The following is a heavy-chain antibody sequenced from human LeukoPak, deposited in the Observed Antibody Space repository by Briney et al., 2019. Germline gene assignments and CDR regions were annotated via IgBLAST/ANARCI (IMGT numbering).Heavy chain of an antibody. D-gene: IGHD1-26*01. J-gene: IGHJ4*02. V-gene: IGHV3-23*01. CDR1: GFTFSRDS. CDR2: ISGSGGST. CDR3: ARDGVGATYPHY. Sequence: PGGSLRLSCAASGFTFSRDSMNWARQAPGKGLEGVSAISGSGGSTYSADSVKGRFTISRDNSKNTLHLQMNSLRAEDTAVYYCARDGVGATYPHYWGQGTLVTVSS.